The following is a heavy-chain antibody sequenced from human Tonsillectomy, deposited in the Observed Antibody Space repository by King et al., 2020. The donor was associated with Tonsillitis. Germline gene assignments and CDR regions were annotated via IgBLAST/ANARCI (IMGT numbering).Heavy chain of an antibody. Sequence: VQLVESGGGVVQPGRSLRLSCAASGFTFNSYAMHWVRQAPGKGLEWVAVISYDGSNKYYADSVKGRFTISRDNSKNTLYLQMNSLRAEDTAVYYCARDRAAAGTKSISGMDVWGQGTTVTVSS. CDR1: GFTFNSYA. J-gene: IGHJ6*02. D-gene: IGHD6-13*01. CDR2: ISYDGSNK. CDR3: ARDRAAAGTKSISGMDV. V-gene: IGHV3-30-3*01.